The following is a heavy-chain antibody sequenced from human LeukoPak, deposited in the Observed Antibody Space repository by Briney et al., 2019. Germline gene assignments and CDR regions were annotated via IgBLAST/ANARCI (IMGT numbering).Heavy chain of an antibody. V-gene: IGHV3-7*01. Sequence: GGSLRLSCVASEFTFSRYWMTWVRQAPGKGLEWVANIKQVGSEKYYVDSVKGRFTISRDNAKNSLYLQMNSLRAEDTAVYYCARSTAVPHFQDWGQGTLVTVSS. J-gene: IGHJ1*01. CDR1: EFTFSRYW. CDR3: ARSTAVPHFQD. D-gene: IGHD2-2*02. CDR2: IKQVGSEK.